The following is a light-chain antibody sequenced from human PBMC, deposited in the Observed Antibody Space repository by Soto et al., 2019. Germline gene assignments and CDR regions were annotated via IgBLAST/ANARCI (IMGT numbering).Light chain of an antibody. V-gene: IGKV3-11*01. J-gene: IGKJ4*01. CDR2: DAS. Sequence: EIVMTQSPATLSLSPGERATLSFRASQSVSNYLAWYQQKPGQAPRLLIYDASNRATGIPARFSGSGSGTDFTLTISSLEPEDFAVYYCLQRTNWPLTFGGGTKVEIK. CDR1: QSVSNY. CDR3: LQRTNWPLT.